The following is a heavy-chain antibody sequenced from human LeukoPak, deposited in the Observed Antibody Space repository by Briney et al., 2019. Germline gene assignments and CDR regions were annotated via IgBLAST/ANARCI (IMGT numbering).Heavy chain of an antibody. CDR2: IYYSGNT. D-gene: IGHD1-14*01. CDR1: GGSISRYY. Sequence: PSETLSLTCNVFGGSISRYYWGWIRQPPGKGLEWIGYIYYSGNTNYNPPLKSRVTISADTSKNQFSLKLSSVTAADTAMYYCARQRDNALSYFDYWGQGTLVTVSS. J-gene: IGHJ4*02. V-gene: IGHV4-59*08. CDR3: ARQRDNALSYFDY.